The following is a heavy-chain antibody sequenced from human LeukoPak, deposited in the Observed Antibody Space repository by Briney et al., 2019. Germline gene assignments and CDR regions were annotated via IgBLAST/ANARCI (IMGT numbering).Heavy chain of an antibody. Sequence: SETLSLTCAVYGGSFSGYYWSWIRQPPGKGLEWIGEINHSGSTNYNPSLKSRVTISVDTSKSQFSLKLSSVTAADTAVYYCARAPMVRGVITRLYNWFDPWGQGTLVTVSS. J-gene: IGHJ5*02. D-gene: IGHD3-10*01. CDR2: INHSGST. CDR3: ARAPMVRGVITRLYNWFDP. CDR1: GGSFSGYY. V-gene: IGHV4-34*01.